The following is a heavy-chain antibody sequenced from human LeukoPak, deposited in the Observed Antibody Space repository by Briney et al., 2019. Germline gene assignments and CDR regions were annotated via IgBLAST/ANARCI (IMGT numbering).Heavy chain of an antibody. CDR2: INTDGSHT. Sequence: PGGSLSLSCAASGFTFSGNWMHWVRQDPGKGLVWVSHINTDGSHTWYADSVKGRFTISRDNAKNTLYLQMNSLRAEDTSVYYCARDTSGYVDYSGQGILVTVSS. V-gene: IGHV3-74*01. CDR3: ARDTSGYVDY. J-gene: IGHJ4*02. D-gene: IGHD1-1*01. CDR1: GFTFSGNW.